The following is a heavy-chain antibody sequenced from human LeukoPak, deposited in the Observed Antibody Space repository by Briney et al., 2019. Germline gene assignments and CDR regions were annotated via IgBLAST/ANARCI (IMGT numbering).Heavy chain of an antibody. CDR3: AREGYGDYRHDASDI. D-gene: IGHD4-17*01. CDR2: INWNGGST. J-gene: IGHJ3*02. CDR1: GFTFDDYG. V-gene: IGHV3-20*04. Sequence: GGSLRLSCAASGFTFDDYGMSWVRQAPGKGLEWVSGINWNGGSTGYADSVKGRFTISRDNAKNSLYLQMNSLRAEDTALYYCAREGYGDYRHDASDIWGQGTMVTVSS.